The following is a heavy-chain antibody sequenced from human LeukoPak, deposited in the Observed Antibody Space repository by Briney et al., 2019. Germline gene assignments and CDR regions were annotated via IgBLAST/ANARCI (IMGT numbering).Heavy chain of an antibody. D-gene: IGHD3-10*02. J-gene: IGHJ6*04. CDR3: AELGITMIGGV. Sequence: PGGSLRLSCAASGFTFSSYKMNWVRQAPGKGLEWVSYISSSGSTIYYADSVEGRFAISRDNAKNSLYLQMNSLRAEDTAVYYCAELGITMIGGVWGKGTTVTISS. V-gene: IGHV3-48*03. CDR1: GFTFSSYK. CDR2: ISSSGSTI.